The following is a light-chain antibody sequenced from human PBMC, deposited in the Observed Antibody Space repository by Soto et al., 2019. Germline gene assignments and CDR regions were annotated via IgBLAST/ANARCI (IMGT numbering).Light chain of an antibody. Sequence: IVLTQPPGTLSLSPRERATLSCRASQSVSSGYLAWYQQKPGQAPRLLIYDASIRATGIPDRFSGSGSGTDFTLTISRLEPEDFAVYYCQQYGSSPITFGQGTRLDIK. CDR2: DAS. CDR3: QQYGSSPIT. CDR1: QSVSSGY. J-gene: IGKJ5*01. V-gene: IGKV3-20*01.